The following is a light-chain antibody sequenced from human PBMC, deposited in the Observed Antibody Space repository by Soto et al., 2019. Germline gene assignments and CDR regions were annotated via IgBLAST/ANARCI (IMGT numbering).Light chain of an antibody. J-gene: IGKJ2*02. CDR1: QSISSW. CDR3: QQYNSYSPCT. Sequence: DIQMTQSPSTLSASVGDRVTITCRASQSISSWLAWYQQKPGKAPKLLFYDASSLESGVPSRFSGSGSGTEFTLTISSLQPDDFATYYCQQYNSYSPCTFGQGTKLEIK. CDR2: DAS. V-gene: IGKV1-5*01.